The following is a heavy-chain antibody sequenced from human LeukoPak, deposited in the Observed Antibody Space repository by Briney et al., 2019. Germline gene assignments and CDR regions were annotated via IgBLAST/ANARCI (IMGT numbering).Heavy chain of an antibody. J-gene: IGHJ6*02. Sequence: GGSLRLSCAASGFIFRNYWMSWVRQAPGKGLEWVANIKEDGSEKYYVESVKGRFTISRDNAKNSLYLQMSSLRAEDTAVYYCARELLLDYYFYYGMDVWGQGTTVTVSS. CDR2: IKEDGSEK. V-gene: IGHV3-7*01. CDR1: GFIFRNYW. CDR3: ARELLLDYYFYYGMDV.